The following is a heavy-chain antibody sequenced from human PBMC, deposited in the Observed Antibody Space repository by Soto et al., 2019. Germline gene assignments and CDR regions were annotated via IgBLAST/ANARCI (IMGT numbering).Heavy chain of an antibody. CDR3: RRRYNSNDNYFDP. V-gene: IGHV4-39*01. CDR2: SYYSGAS. J-gene: IGHJ5*02. Sequence: SETLSLTCTVSGASISVHSYYWTWIGQPPGKGLEWIGRSYYSGASYFNPSLKSRATISVDPSKNQFSLRLTSVPAADTAIYYCRRRYNSNDNYFDPWGRGALVTVSS. CDR1: GASISVHSYY. D-gene: IGHD1-20*01.